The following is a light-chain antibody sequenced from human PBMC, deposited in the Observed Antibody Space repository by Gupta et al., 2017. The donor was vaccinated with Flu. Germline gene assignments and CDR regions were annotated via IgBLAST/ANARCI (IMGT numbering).Light chain of an antibody. CDR3: QQYYKTPQT. CDR2: WAS. CDR1: QSVLFRSTGKNY. J-gene: IGKJ1*01. Sequence: FVVTQSPDSLALSLGERATINFKSSQSVLFRSTGKNYIAWYQQKPGQPPKLLISWASTRESGVPDRFSGSGSGTDFTLTISGLQAEDAAVYYCQQYYKTPQTFGRGTKVEIK. V-gene: IGKV4-1*01.